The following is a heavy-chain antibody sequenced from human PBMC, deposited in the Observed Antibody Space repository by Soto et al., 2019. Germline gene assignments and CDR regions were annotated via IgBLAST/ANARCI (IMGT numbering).Heavy chain of an antibody. Sequence: GESLKISCKGSGYSFTNYWITWVRQMPGKGLEWMGKIDPTDSYTNYSPSFQGHVTISADKSISTAYLQWSSLKASDTAMYYCARQHDYGDYYFDYWGQGTLVTVSS. V-gene: IGHV5-10-1*01. CDR1: GYSFTNYW. CDR2: IDPTDSYT. CDR3: ARQHDYGDYYFDY. D-gene: IGHD4-17*01. J-gene: IGHJ4*02.